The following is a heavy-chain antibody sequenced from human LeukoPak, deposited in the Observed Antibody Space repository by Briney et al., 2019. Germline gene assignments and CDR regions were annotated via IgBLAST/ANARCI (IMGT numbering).Heavy chain of an antibody. Sequence: SETLSLTCTVSGGSMSSYYWSWIRQPAGKGLEWIGRIYTSGSTNYNPSLKSRVTMSVDTSKNQFSLKLSSVTAADTAVYYCARGSIAARAQGDYYYYYYGMDVWGRGTTVTVSS. CDR1: GGSMSSYY. CDR3: ARGSIAARAQGDYYYYYYGMDV. J-gene: IGHJ6*02. V-gene: IGHV4-4*07. D-gene: IGHD6-6*01. CDR2: IYTSGST.